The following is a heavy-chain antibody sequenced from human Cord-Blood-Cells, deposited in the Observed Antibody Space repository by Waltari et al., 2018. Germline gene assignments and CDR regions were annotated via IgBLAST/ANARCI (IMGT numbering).Heavy chain of an antibody. CDR1: GFTFSSYS. J-gene: IGHJ5*02. D-gene: IGHD1-26*01. CDR3: AREGGANGWFDP. V-gene: IGHV3-21*01. CDR2: ISSSRSYI. Sequence: EVQLVESGGGLVKPGGSLRLSCAASGFTFSSYSMNWVRQAPGKGLGWVSSISSSRSYIYYADSVKGRFTISRDNAKNSLYLQMNSLRAEDTAVYYCAREGGANGWFDPWGQGTLVTVSS.